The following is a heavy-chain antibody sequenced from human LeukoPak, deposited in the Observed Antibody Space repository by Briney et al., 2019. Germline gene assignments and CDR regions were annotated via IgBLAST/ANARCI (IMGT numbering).Heavy chain of an antibody. CDR2: ISAYNGNT. D-gene: IGHD3-10*01. V-gene: IGHV1-18*01. Sequence: GASVKVSCKASGYTFTSYGISWVRQAPGQGLEWMGWISAYNGNTNYAQKLQGRVTMTTDTSTSTAYMELRSLRSDDTAVYYCARELSGFAENYFDYWGQGTLVTVSS. CDR3: ARELSGFAENYFDY. J-gene: IGHJ4*02. CDR1: GYTFTSYG.